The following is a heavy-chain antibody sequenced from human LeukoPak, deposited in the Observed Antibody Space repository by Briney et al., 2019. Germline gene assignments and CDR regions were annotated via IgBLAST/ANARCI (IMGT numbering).Heavy chain of an antibody. J-gene: IGHJ4*02. V-gene: IGHV1-69*06. CDR3: ARAEGYCSGGSCYSLSFDY. CDR2: IIPIFGTA. CDR1: GGTFSSYA. Sequence: ASVKVSCKASGGTFSSYAISWVRQAPGQGLEWMGGIIPIFGTANYAQKSQGRVTITADKSTSTAYMELSSLRSEDTAVYYCARAEGYCSGGSCYSLSFDYWGQGTLVTVSS. D-gene: IGHD2-15*01.